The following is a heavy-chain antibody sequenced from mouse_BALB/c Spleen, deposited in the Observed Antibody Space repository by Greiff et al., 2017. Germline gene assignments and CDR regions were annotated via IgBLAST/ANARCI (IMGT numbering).Heavy chain of an antibody. J-gene: IGHJ1*01. CDR1: GYTFTSYW. D-gene: IGHD2-14*01. CDR3: ARDYRYDGWYFDV. Sequence: QVQLKESGAELAKPGASVKMSCKASGYTFTSYWMHWVKQRPGQGLEWIGYINPCTGYTEYNQKFKDKATLTADKSSNTAYMQLSSLTSEDSAVYRCARDYRYDGWYFDVWGAGTTVTVSS. CDR2: INPCTGYT. V-gene: IGHV1-7*01.